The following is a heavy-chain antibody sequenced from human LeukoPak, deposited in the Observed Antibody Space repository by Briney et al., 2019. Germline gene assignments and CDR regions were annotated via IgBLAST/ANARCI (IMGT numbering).Heavy chain of an antibody. Sequence: TSETLSLTCTVSGXSIXXSNXXWXXXRXPXGKGXEWIGTTNYKGSTYYNASLKSRVTISVDTSKNQFSLKLSSVTAADTAVYYCARRRAAAGPIDYWGQGTLVTVSS. V-gene: IGHV4-39*01. D-gene: IGHD6-13*01. J-gene: IGHJ4*02. CDR2: TNYKGST. CDR3: ARRRAAAGPIDY. CDR1: GXSIXXSNXX.